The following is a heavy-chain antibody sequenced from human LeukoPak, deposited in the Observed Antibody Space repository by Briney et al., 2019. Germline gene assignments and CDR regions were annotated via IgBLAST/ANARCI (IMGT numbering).Heavy chain of an antibody. J-gene: IGHJ4*02. D-gene: IGHD2-2*01. Sequence: GGSLRLSCAASGFTFSDYCMNWIRQAPGKGLEWVSYISSSSSTIYYADSVKGRFTISRDNAKNSLYLQMNSLRAEDTAVYYCARRGYCSSTSCSNTGYYFDFWGQGTLVTVSS. CDR2: ISSSSSTI. CDR3: ARRGYCSSTSCSNTGYYFDF. V-gene: IGHV3-11*04. CDR1: GFTFSDYC.